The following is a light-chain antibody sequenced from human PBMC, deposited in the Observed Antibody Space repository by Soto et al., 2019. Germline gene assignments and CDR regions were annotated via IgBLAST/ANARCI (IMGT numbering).Light chain of an antibody. J-gene: IGKJ4*01. CDR1: QGIGND. CDR2: TSS. V-gene: IGKV1-39*01. CDR3: QQSSDTLIT. Sequence: DIQMPQSPSSLSASVGDRVTITCRASQGIGNDLNWYQQKPGKAPKRLIYTSSTLQSGVPSRFGGAGSGTEFTLTISSLQPEDFATYFCQQSSDTLITFGGGTKV.